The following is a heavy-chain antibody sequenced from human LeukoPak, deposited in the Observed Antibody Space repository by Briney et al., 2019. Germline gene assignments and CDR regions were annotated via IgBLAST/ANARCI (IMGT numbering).Heavy chain of an antibody. Sequence: PGGSLRLSCAASGFTVSSNFMSWVRQAPGKGLEWVSVIYSDGSTYYADSVKGRFTISRDNAKNSLYLQMNSLRAEDTAVYYCARLHMVRGVSRAPFDYWGQGTLVTVSS. CDR2: IYSDGST. CDR3: ARLHMVRGVSRAPFDY. D-gene: IGHD3-10*01. V-gene: IGHV3-53*01. CDR1: GFTVSSNF. J-gene: IGHJ4*02.